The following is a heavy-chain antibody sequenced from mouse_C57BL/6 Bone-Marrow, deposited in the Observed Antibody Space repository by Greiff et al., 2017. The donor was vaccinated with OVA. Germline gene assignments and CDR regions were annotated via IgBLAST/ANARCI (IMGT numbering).Heavy chain of an antibody. CDR3: TPILHYCGSSYVRGFAY. Sequence: VQLQQSGAELVRPGASVKLSCTASGFNIKDDYMHWVKQRPEQGLEWIGWIDPENGDTEYASKFQGKATITADTSSNTAYLQLSSLTSEDTAVYYCTPILHYCGSSYVRGFAYWGQGTLVTVSA. J-gene: IGHJ3*01. CDR2: IDPENGDT. D-gene: IGHD1-1*01. V-gene: IGHV14-4*01. CDR1: GFNIKDDY.